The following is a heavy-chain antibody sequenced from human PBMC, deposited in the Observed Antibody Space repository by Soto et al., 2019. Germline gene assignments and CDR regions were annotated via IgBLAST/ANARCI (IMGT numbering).Heavy chain of an antibody. V-gene: IGHV4-59*01. Sequence: QVQLQESGPGLVKPSETLSLTCTVSGGSISSYYWSWIRQPPGKGLEWIGYIYYSGSTNYNPSLKSRVTISVDTSKNQFSLKLSSVTAADTAVYYCARSTYYYDSSGYHNWFDPWGQGTLVTVSS. D-gene: IGHD3-22*01. CDR1: GGSISSYY. CDR2: IYYSGST. CDR3: ARSTYYYDSSGYHNWFDP. J-gene: IGHJ5*02.